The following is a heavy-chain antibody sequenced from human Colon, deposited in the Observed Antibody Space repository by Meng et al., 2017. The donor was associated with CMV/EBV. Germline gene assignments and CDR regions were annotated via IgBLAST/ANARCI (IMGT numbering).Heavy chain of an antibody. Sequence: GESLKISCAASGFTFSNYGMAWVRQAPGKGLVWVSRINSDGSSTSYADSVKGRFTISRDNAKNTLYLQMNSLRAEDTAVYYCAREGDSSSWFRWGQGTLVTVSS. J-gene: IGHJ4*02. CDR3: AREGDSSSWFR. D-gene: IGHD6-13*01. CDR1: GFTFSNYG. V-gene: IGHV3-74*01. CDR2: INSDGSST.